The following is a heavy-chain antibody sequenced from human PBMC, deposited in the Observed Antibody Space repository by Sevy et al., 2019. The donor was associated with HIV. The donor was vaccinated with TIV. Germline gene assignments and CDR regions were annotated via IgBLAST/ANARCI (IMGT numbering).Heavy chain of an antibody. CDR1: GFTFDSYA. V-gene: IGHV3-23*01. J-gene: IGHJ4*02. D-gene: IGHD3-3*01. CDR3: AKDRVTVLGVVVTFDS. CDR2: ISGSGYAT. Sequence: GGSLRLSCAASGFTFDSYAMHWVRQVAGKGLEWVSTISGSGYATSYADSVKGRFIISRDTTRNTLYLQMNSLRIEDSAVYFCAKDRVTVLGVVVTFDSWGQGTLVTVSS.